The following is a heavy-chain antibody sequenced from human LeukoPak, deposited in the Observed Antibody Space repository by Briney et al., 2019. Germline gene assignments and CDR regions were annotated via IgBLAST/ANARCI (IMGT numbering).Heavy chain of an antibody. CDR3: AREGSPGLWFDP. Sequence: PSETLSLTCTVSGGSISSSTYYWGWIRQPPGKRLEWIGSISYSGSTYYNPSLKSRVAISLDTSKNQFSLKLSSVTAADTAVYYCAREGSPGLWFDPWGQGTLVTVS. CDR1: GGSISSSTYY. J-gene: IGHJ5*02. CDR2: ISYSGST. D-gene: IGHD2-15*01. V-gene: IGHV4-39*07.